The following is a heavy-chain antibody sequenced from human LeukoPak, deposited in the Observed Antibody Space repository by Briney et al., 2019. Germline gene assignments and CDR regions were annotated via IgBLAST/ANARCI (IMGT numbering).Heavy chain of an antibody. V-gene: IGHV4-59*11. CDR3: ARYYDSSGYYFDY. D-gene: IGHD3-22*01. CDR1: GGSISSPY. CDR2: IYYGGST. Sequence: SETLSLTCTVPGGSISSPYWSWIRQPPGKGLEWIGYIYYGGSTNYNPSLKSRVTISVDTSKNQFSLKLSSVTAADTAVYYCARYYDSSGYYFDYWGQGTLVTVSS. J-gene: IGHJ4*02.